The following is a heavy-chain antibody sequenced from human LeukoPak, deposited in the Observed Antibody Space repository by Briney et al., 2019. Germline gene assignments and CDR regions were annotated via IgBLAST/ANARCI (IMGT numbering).Heavy chain of an antibody. CDR3: ARIGGSASTLSAFDI. CDR1: GGSVTSYF. CDR2: IYINGNT. D-gene: IGHD2-15*01. J-gene: IGHJ3*02. Sequence: SESLSLTCTVSGGSVTSYFWTWIRQPAGKGLEWIGRIYINGNTNYNSSLKSRVTISVNKSKNQFSLKLNSVTAADTAMYYCARIGGSASTLSAFDIWGQGTRVTVSS. V-gene: IGHV4-4*07.